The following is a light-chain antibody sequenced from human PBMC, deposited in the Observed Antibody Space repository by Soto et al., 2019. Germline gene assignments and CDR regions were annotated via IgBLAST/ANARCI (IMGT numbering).Light chain of an antibody. CDR2: DNI. V-gene: IGLV1-40*01. Sequence: QSVLTQPPSVSGAPGQRVTISCTGNSSNIGAGYDVHWYQQVPGTAPKLLVFDNINRPSGVPDRFSGSKSGTSASLAITGLQAEDEADYYCQSYDSSLSGVVFGGGTKLTVL. CDR3: QSYDSSLSGVV. CDR1: SSNIGAGYD. J-gene: IGLJ2*01.